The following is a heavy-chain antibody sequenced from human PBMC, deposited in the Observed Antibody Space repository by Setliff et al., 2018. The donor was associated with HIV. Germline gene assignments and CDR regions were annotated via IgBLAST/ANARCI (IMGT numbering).Heavy chain of an antibody. J-gene: IGHJ6*02. CDR1: GGSFSGYD. V-gene: IGHV4-34*01. CDR3: ARLRYYYDSSGYYYGYYGMDV. CDR2: INHSGST. D-gene: IGHD3-22*01. Sequence: SETLSLTCAVYGGSFSGYDWSWIRQPPGKGLEWIGEINHSGSTNYNPSLKSRVTISVDTSKNQFSLKLSSVTAADTAVYYCARLRYYYDSSGYYYGYYGMDVWGQGTTVTVSS.